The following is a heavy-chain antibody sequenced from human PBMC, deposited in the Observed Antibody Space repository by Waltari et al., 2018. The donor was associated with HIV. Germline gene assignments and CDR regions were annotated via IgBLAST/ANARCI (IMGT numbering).Heavy chain of an antibody. CDR3: ARVSYDSSGYDLNWFDP. Sequence: QVQLQESGPGLVKPSETLSLTCTVSGGSISSYYWSWIRQPPGKGLEWIGYIYYSGSTNYNPSLKSRVTISVDTSKNQFSLKLSSVTAADTAVYYCARVSYDSSGYDLNWFDPWGQGTLVTVSS. V-gene: IGHV4-59*01. D-gene: IGHD3-22*01. CDR1: GGSISSYY. CDR2: IYYSGST. J-gene: IGHJ5*02.